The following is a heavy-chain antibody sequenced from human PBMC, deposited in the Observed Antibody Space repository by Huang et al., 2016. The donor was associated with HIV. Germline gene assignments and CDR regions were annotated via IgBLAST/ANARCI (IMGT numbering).Heavy chain of an antibody. CDR3: ARPLLGYSNGYYFDY. J-gene: IGHJ4*02. D-gene: IGHD5-18*01. V-gene: IGHV5-51*03. CDR1: GFSFTNYW. Sequence: EVQLVQSGAEVKKPGESLKISCKGSGFSFTNYWIGWVRQMPGKGLEWVGIIYPGDSDTTYSPSFRGQVTISADKSINTAYLQWNSLKASDSAMYYCARPLLGYSNGYYFDYWGQGTLVTVSS. CDR2: IYPGDSDT.